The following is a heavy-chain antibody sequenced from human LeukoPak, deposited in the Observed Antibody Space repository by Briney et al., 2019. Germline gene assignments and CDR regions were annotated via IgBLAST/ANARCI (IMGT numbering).Heavy chain of an antibody. J-gene: IGHJ4*02. V-gene: IGHV4-59*08. D-gene: IGHD3-10*01. CDR3: ARGGSYGSGSYGVDY. CDR2: IYYSVST. Sequence: PETLSLTSTVSGGSISSYYCSWIRHTPRKGLWWGVYIYYSVSTNYNPSPKSRVTTSVDTSKNQISLKLSSVTAADTAVYYCARGGSYGSGSYGVDYWGQGTLVTVSS. CDR1: GGSISSYY.